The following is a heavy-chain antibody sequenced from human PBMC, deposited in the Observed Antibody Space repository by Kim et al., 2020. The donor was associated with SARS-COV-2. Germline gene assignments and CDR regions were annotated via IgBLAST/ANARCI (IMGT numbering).Heavy chain of an antibody. J-gene: IGHJ6*02. Sequence: GGSLRLSCAASGFTVSSNWMHWVRQAPGKGLVWVSRINSDGSRTNYADSVKGRFTISRDNAKNTLYLQMNSLRAEDTAVYYCASTNLAAARMEVWGQGTTVSVSS. D-gene: IGHD6-13*01. V-gene: IGHV3-74*01. CDR3: ASTNLAAARMEV. CDR2: INSDGSRT. CDR1: GFTVSSNW.